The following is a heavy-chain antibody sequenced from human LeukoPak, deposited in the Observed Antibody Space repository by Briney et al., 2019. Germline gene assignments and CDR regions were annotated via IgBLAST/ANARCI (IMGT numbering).Heavy chain of an antibody. Sequence: GGSLRLSCAASGFTFSTYSMNWVRQAPGKGLEWVSYIRSFHNDIYYADSVKGRFTISTDNAKNSLYLHMNSLRDEDTAVYYCARDQDWAFDFWGQGTLVTVSS. V-gene: IGHV3-48*02. D-gene: IGHD3-9*01. CDR2: IRSFHNDI. J-gene: IGHJ4*02. CDR1: GFTFSTYS. CDR3: ARDQDWAFDF.